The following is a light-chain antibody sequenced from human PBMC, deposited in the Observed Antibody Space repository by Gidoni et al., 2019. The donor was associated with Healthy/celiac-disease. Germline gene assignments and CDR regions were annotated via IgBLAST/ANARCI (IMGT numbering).Light chain of an antibody. Sequence: DIQITQSPSTLSTSVGDRVTSTCRASQSISSGLAWYQQKPGEAPKLLIYKASSLESGVPSRFSVSGSGTEFTLTISSLQPDDFATYYCQQYNSYSLTFGGGTKVEIK. CDR1: QSISSG. J-gene: IGKJ4*01. CDR3: QQYNSYSLT. V-gene: IGKV1-5*03. CDR2: KAS.